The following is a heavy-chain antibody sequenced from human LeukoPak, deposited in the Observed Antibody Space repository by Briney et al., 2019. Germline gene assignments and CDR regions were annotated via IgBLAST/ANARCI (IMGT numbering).Heavy chain of an antibody. CDR1: GFTFSSYA. CDR2: ISYDGSNK. D-gene: IGHD6-13*01. J-gene: IGHJ4*02. Sequence: QSGGSLRLSCAASGFTFSSYAMHWVRQAPGKGLEWVAVISYDGSNKYYADSVKGRFTISRDNSKNTLYLQMNSLRAEDTAVYYCASGQRQLINDFDYWGQGTLVTVSS. CDR3: ASGQRQLINDFDY. V-gene: IGHV3-30-3*01.